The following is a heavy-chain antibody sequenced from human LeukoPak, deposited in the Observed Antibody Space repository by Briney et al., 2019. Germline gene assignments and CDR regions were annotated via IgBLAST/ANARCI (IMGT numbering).Heavy chain of an antibody. CDR1: GFTFSSYR. J-gene: IGHJ4*02. CDR3: AKGRLVPAALLDY. V-gene: IGHV3-23*01. Sequence: PGGSLRHSCAASGFTFSSYRMNWVRQAPGKGLEWVSGIGGSGDTTYNADSVKGRFTISRDSSKNTLYLQMSSLRVEDTAVYYCAKGRLVPAALLDYWGQGTLVTVSS. CDR2: IGGSGDTT. D-gene: IGHD2-2*01.